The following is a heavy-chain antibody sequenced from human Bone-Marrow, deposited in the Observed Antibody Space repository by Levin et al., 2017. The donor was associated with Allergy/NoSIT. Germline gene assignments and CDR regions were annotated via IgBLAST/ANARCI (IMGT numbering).Heavy chain of an antibody. CDR1: GFTFDDYA. Sequence: LRLSCAASGFTFDDYAMHWVRQAPGKGLEWVSGISWNSGSIGYADSVKGRFTISRDNAKNSLYLQMNSLRAEDTALYYCAKVPGRRGWLQLANWYFDLWGRGTLVTVSS. D-gene: IGHD5-24*01. J-gene: IGHJ2*01. CDR2: ISWNSGSI. V-gene: IGHV3-9*01. CDR3: AKVPGRRGWLQLANWYFDL.